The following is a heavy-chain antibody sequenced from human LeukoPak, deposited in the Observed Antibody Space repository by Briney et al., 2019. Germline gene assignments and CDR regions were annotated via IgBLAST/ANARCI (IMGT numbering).Heavy chain of an antibody. J-gene: IGHJ4*02. Sequence: GGSLRLSCATSGFTFSRSGMHWVRQTPGKGLEWVAVMWLDETNNHYADSVKGRFIISRDNSKNTLYLQMNSLRAEDTAVYYCAKAGFTMTQIDYWGQGIPVTVSS. D-gene: IGHD3-22*01. V-gene: IGHV3-33*06. CDR3: AKAGFTMTQIDY. CDR2: MWLDETNN. CDR1: GFTFSRSG.